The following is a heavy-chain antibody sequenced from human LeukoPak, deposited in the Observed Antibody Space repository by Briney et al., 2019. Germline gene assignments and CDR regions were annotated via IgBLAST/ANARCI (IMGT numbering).Heavy chain of an antibody. CDR1: GGSISSGDYY. CDR3: ARDRVVGAFDI. CDR2: IYYSGST. V-gene: IGHV4-30-4*01. Sequence: PSETLSLTCTVSGGSISSGDYYWSWIRQPPGKGLEWIGYIYYSGSTYYNPSLKSRVTISVDTSKNQFSLKLSSVTAADTAVYYCARDRVVGAFDIWGQGTMVTVSS. D-gene: IGHD1-26*01. J-gene: IGHJ3*02.